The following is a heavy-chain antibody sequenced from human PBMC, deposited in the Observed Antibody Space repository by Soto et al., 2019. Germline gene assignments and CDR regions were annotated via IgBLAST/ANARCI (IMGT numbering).Heavy chain of an antibody. Sequence: GASVKVSCKASGGLFSSYAISWVRQAPGQGLEWIGGIIPVFGTANYAQKFQGRVTITADESTNTAYMDLSSLKSEDTAIYFCARGTSGYVWVNEFWGQGTQVTVSS. CDR1: GGLFSSYA. J-gene: IGHJ4*02. CDR3: ARGTSGYVWVNEF. V-gene: IGHV1-69*13. D-gene: IGHD3-22*01. CDR2: IIPVFGTA.